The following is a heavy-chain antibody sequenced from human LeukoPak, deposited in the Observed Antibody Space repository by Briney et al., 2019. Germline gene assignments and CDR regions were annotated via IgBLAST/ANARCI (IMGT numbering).Heavy chain of an antibody. D-gene: IGHD5-24*01. CDR2: ISYDGSNK. V-gene: IGHV3-30*03. CDR3: ASPIRG. J-gene: IGHJ4*02. CDR1: GFTFSSYG. Sequence: GGSLRLSCAASGFTFSSYGMHWVRQAPGKGLEWVAVISYDGSNKYYADSVKGRFTISRDNSKNTLYLQMNSLRAEDTAVYYCASPIRGWGQGTLVTVSS.